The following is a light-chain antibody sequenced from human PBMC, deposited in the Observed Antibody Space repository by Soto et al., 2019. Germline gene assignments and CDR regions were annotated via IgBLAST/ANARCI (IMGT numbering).Light chain of an antibody. CDR2: GAS. CDR3: QQYGSSPPLT. Sequence: EIVLTQSPGTLSLSPGERATLSCRASQSVSSSYLAWYQQKPGQAPRLLIYGASSRATGIPDRFSGSVSGTAFPLTISRLEPEDFAVYYCQQYGSSPPLTFGGGTKVEIK. J-gene: IGKJ4*01. V-gene: IGKV3-20*01. CDR1: QSVSSSY.